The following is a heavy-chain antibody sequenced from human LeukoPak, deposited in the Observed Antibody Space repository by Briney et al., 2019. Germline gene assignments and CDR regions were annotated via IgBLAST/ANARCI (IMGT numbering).Heavy chain of an antibody. V-gene: IGHV3-74*01. CDR3: ARGSSSSDYYHFDY. CDR2: INEDGTTI. Sequence: GGSLRLSCAASGFSFSTYWMHWVRQVPGRGLVWVSRINEDGTTITYADSVKGRFTISRDNAKNTLYLQMNSLRAEDTAVYYCARGSSSSDYYHFDYWGQGTLVTVSS. D-gene: IGHD3-22*01. CDR1: GFSFSTYW. J-gene: IGHJ4*02.